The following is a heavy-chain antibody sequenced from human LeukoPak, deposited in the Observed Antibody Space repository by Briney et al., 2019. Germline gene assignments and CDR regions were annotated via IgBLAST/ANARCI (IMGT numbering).Heavy chain of an antibody. V-gene: IGHV4-59*01. Sequence: KPSETLSLTCAVYGGSFSDYYWSWIRQPPGKGLEWIGYIYYSGSTNYDPSLKSRVTISVDTSKNQFSLKLSSVTAADTAVYYCARGRSSWSRQYFDYWGQGTLVTVSS. J-gene: IGHJ4*02. CDR1: GGSFSDYY. CDR3: ARGRSSWSRQYFDY. CDR2: IYYSGST. D-gene: IGHD6-13*01.